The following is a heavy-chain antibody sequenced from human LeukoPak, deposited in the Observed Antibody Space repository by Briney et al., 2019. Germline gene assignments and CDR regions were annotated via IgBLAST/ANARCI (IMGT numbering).Heavy chain of an antibody. Sequence: GGSLRLSCAVSGITLSNYAMTWVRRAPGKGLEWVSVISGSGGSTNYADSVKGRFTISRDSSKNTLYLHMNSLRAEDTAVYYCAKDGNRYGGYGHFDYWGQGTLVTVSS. J-gene: IGHJ4*02. CDR3: AKDGNRYGGYGHFDY. D-gene: IGHD5-12*01. CDR1: GITLSNYA. V-gene: IGHV3-23*01. CDR2: ISGSGGST.